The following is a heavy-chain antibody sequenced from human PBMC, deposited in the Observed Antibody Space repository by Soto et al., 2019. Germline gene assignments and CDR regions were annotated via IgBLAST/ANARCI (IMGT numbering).Heavy chain of an antibody. V-gene: IGHV3-73*02. J-gene: IGHJ4*02. CDR2: IRSKAHGYAT. D-gene: IGHD3-9*01. CDR3: TRYDTFDS. CDR1: GFNFSASA. Sequence: EVHLEESGGGLVQPGGSLKLSCAASGFNFSASAMHWVRQPSGKGLEWVGRIRSKAHGYATGYAASVKGRFTISRDDSKNTAFLQLNSLRTEDTAVYYCTRYDTFDSWGREPWSPSPQ.